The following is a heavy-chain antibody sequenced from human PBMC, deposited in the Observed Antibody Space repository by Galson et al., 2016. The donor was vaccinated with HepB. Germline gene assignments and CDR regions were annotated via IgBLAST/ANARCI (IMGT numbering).Heavy chain of an antibody. CDR1: GFSFGAFA. V-gene: IGHV3-23*01. Sequence: SLRLSCAVSGFSFGAFAMNWVRQAPGKGLEWVSAISGSGTSAFYSGSVKGRFTVSRDNSQDTLFLQMNSLRVEDTAVYYCASEYTTNGASYLTSWGQGTLVTVSS. D-gene: IGHD3-9*01. J-gene: IGHJ5*02. CDR3: ASEYTTNGASYLTS. CDR2: ISGSGTSA.